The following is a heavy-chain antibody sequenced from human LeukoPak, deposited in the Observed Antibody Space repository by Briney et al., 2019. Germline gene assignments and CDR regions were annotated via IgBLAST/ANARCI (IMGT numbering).Heavy chain of an antibody. CDR3: ARDKVSGIYYGPDY. CDR2: INSDGSST. CDR1: GFTFSINW. V-gene: IGHV3-74*01. J-gene: IGHJ4*02. Sequence: GGSLRLSCADSGFTFSINWMHWVTQAPGQGLVWVSHINSDGSSTNYADSVKGRFTNSRDSAKNTMYLQMNSLRAEDTGVYYCARDKVSGIYYGPDYWGQGTLVTVSS. D-gene: IGHD1-26*01.